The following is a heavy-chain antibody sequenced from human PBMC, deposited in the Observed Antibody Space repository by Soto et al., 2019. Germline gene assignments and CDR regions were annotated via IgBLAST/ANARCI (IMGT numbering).Heavy chain of an antibody. D-gene: IGHD3-10*01. CDR2: IYHSGST. J-gene: IGHJ6*02. CDR1: GGSISSSNW. CDR3: ARDPIWFGELRSRGMDV. Sequence: SETLSLTCAVSGGSISSSNWWSWVRQPPGKGLEWIGEIYHSGSTNYNPSLKSRVTISVDKSKNQFSLKLSSVTAADTAVYYCARDPIWFGELRSRGMDVWGQGTTVTVSS. V-gene: IGHV4-4*02.